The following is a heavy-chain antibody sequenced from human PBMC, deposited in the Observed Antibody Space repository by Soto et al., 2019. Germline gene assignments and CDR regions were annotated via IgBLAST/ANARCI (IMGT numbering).Heavy chain of an antibody. CDR3: ASDLEGAATWGYRFDY. D-gene: IGHD2-15*01. J-gene: IGHJ4*02. CDR1: GFTFSTYA. Sequence: QVQLVESGGGVVQPGRSLRLSCAASGFTFSTYAMHWVRQAPGKGLEWVAVIWYDGSNKYYADSVKGRFTISRDNSKNTLFLQMNSLRAEDTAVYYCASDLEGAATWGYRFDYWGQGTLVTVSS. CDR2: IWYDGSNK. V-gene: IGHV3-33*01.